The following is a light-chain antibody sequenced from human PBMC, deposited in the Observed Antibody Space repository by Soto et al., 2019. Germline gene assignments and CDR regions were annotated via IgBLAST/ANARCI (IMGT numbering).Light chain of an antibody. CDR1: SSDVGGYNY. V-gene: IGLV2-14*01. CDR2: DVS. Sequence: QSVLTQPASVSGSPGQSITISCTGTSSDVGGYNYVSWYQQHPGKAPKLMIYDVSNRPSGVSNRFSGSKSGNTASLTISGLQAEDAADYYCSSYTSSSTYVCGTGTKVTV. J-gene: IGLJ1*01. CDR3: SSYTSSSTYV.